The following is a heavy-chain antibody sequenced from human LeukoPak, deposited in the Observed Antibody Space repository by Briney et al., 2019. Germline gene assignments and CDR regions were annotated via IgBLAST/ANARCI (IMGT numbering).Heavy chain of an antibody. J-gene: IGHJ3*02. CDR3: ARDTQPSDFDI. Sequence: SETLSLTCTVSGYSISSGYYWGWIRPPPGKGLEWIGSIYHSGSTYYNPSLKSRVTISVDTSKNQFSLKLSSVTAADTAVYYCARDTQPSDFDIWGQGTMVTVSS. CDR2: IYHSGST. V-gene: IGHV4-38-2*02. CDR1: GYSISSGYY. D-gene: IGHD1-1*01.